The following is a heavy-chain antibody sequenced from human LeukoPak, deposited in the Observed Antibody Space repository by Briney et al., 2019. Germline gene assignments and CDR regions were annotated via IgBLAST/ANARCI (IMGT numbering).Heavy chain of an antibody. Sequence: GRSLRLSCAASGFTFSSYGMHWVRQAPGKGLEWVAVISYDGSNKYYADSVKGRFTISRDNAKNTVYLEMNSLSVEDTATYYCIRDFRSADLWGQGTLVTVTS. V-gene: IGHV3-30*03. CDR2: ISYDGSNK. CDR3: IRDFRSADL. CDR1: GFTFSSYG. J-gene: IGHJ5*02.